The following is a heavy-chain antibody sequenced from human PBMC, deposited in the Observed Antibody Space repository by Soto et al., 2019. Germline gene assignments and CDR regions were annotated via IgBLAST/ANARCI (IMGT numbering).Heavy chain of an antibody. CDR3: AHRAVYSGIYWDGGYFDS. CDR1: GFSLSTSGVG. CDR2: IYWDDDK. Sequence: QITLKESGPTRVKRTQTLTLTCTFSGFSLSTSGVGVGWIRQPPGKALEWLALIYWDDDKRYSPYLKSRLRITTDTSTNQMVLTMTAMDPVDTATYYCAHRAVYSGIYWDGGYFDSWGQGDLVTISS. D-gene: IGHD1-26*01. J-gene: IGHJ4*02. V-gene: IGHV2-5*02.